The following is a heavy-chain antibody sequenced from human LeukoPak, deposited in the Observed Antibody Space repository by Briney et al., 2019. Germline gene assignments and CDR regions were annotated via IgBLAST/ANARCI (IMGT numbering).Heavy chain of an antibody. CDR1: GGSISSSSYY. CDR2: IYYSGST. D-gene: IGHD2-15*01. CDR3: ARRHCSGGSCYSGYFDY. J-gene: IGHJ4*02. Sequence: SETLSLTCTVSGGSISSSSYYWGWIRQPPGKGLEWIGSIYYSGSTYYNPSLKSRVTISVYTSKNQFSLKLSSVTAADTAVYYCARRHCSGGSCYSGYFDYWGQGTLVTVSS. V-gene: IGHV4-39*01.